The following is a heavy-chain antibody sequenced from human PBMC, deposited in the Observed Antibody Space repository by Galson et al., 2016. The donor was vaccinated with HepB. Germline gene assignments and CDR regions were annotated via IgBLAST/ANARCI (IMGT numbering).Heavy chain of an antibody. V-gene: IGHV4-39*02. CDR1: GASISSSSYY. D-gene: IGHD3-10*01. J-gene: IGHJ6*02. CDR2: IFYSGST. CDR3: ASELWFGESSNFYYYGSDV. Sequence: SETLSLTCSVSGASISSSSYYWAWIRQPPGKGLEWIGSIFYSGSTSYNPSLKSRVTISVDTSKNQFSLKLISMTAAETAVYYCASELWFGESSNFYYYGSDVWGPGTTVIVSS.